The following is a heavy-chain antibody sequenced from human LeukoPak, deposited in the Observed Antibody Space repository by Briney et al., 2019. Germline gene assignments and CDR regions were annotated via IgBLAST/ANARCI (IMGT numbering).Heavy chain of an antibody. D-gene: IGHD6-13*01. Sequence: GGSLRLSCVASGFHFDNIGMTWVRQAPGKGLECVSYINGNGSFVYYADSVKGRFTISRDNAENSLYLQMNSLRAEDTAVYYCARGTIGAPGTDYWGQGTLVTVSS. CDR1: GFHFDNIG. J-gene: IGHJ4*02. CDR3: ARGTIGAPGTDY. CDR2: INGNGSFV. V-gene: IGHV3-21*01.